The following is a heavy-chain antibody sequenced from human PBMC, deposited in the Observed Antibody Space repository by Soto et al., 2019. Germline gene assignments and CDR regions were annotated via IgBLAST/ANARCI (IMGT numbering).Heavy chain of an antibody. D-gene: IGHD2-21*01. CDR1: GGSFSSISHS. V-gene: IGHV4-39*02. CDR3: ARLVSGAHDCIDF. CDR2: IYYNGIT. Sequence: PSETLSLTCTVSGGSFSSISHSWGWIRQPPGKGLEWIGYIYYNGITYYNPSLKSRVTISADTSKNHFSLKLGSVTVADTAVYSCARLVSGAHDCIDFWGQGSLVTVSS. J-gene: IGHJ4*02.